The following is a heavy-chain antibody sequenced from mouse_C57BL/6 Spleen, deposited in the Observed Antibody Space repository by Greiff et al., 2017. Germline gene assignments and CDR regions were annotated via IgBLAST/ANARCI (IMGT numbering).Heavy chain of an antibody. D-gene: IGHD3-3*01. CDR3: ARRDLEGAMDY. CDR2: ICSGGST. V-gene: IGHV2-2*01. CDR1: GFSLTSYG. J-gene: IGHJ4*01. Sequence: QVQLQQSGPGLVQPSQSLSISCKVSGFSLTSYGVHWVRQAPGKGLEWMGVICSGGSTDNNAHFVSRLSISKDNTKSHVFFKLNSLQAYDTAIYYCARRDLEGAMDYWGQGTSVTVSS.